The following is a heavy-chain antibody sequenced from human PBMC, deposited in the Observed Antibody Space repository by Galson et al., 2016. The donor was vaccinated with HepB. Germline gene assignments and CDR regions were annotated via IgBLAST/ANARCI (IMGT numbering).Heavy chain of an antibody. CDR2: VHHTGST. V-gene: IGHV4-39*01. J-gene: IGHJ4*02. CDR3: ASQFSEPKSDPLDH. CDR1: GGSISIYSYH. D-gene: IGHD2/OR15-2a*01. Sequence: ETLSLTCTVSGGSISIYSYHWAWMLQPPGKGLECIASVHHTGSTPYNPPLKGRVSISVDTSKNEFSLKLNSVIAADTAVYYCASQFSEPKSDPLDHWGQGTLVTVSS.